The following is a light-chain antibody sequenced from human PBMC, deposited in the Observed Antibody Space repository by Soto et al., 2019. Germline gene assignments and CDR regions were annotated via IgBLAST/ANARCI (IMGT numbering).Light chain of an antibody. J-gene: IGKJ2*01. CDR2: GAS. CDR1: QSISNHY. Sequence: EIVLTQSPGTLSLSPGERATLSGRASQSISNHYFAWFQQKPGQAPRLLIYGASYRATGIPDRFSGSGSGTDFTLTIAGLEPEDFAVYHCHQYGGSPRYTFGQGTQLQIK. V-gene: IGKV3-20*01. CDR3: HQYGGSPRYT.